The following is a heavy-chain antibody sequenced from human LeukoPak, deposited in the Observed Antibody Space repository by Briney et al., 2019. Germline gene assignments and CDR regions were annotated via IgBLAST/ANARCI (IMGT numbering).Heavy chain of an antibody. D-gene: IGHD6-19*01. CDR3: AKRLSSGWYGNAFDI. V-gene: IGHV3-48*01. Sequence: PGGSLRLPCAASGFTFSSYSMNWVRQAPGKGLEWVSYISSSSSTIYYADSVKGRFTISRDNAKNSLYLQMNSLRAEDTAVYYCAKRLSSGWYGNAFDIWDQGTMVTVSS. J-gene: IGHJ3*02. CDR1: GFTFSSYS. CDR2: ISSSSSTI.